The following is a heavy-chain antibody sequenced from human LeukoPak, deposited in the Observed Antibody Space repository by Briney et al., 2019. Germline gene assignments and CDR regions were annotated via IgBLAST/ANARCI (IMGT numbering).Heavy chain of an antibody. Sequence: PSETLSLTCTVSGGSISSSSYYWGWIRQPPGKGLEWIGSIYYSGSTYYNPSLKSRVTISVDTSKNQFSLKLSSVTAADTAVYYCARGSDYEFMFDYWGQGTLVTVSS. CDR1: GGSISSSSYY. CDR2: IYYSGST. D-gene: IGHD5-12*01. CDR3: ARGSDYEFMFDY. V-gene: IGHV4-39*07. J-gene: IGHJ4*02.